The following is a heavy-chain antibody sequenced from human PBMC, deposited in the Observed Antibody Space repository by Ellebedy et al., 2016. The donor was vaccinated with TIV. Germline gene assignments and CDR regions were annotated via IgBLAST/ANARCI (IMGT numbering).Heavy chain of an antibody. D-gene: IGHD3-22*01. CDR2: INPSGGST. CDR1: GYTFTSYG. J-gene: IGHJ3*02. Sequence: AASVKVSCKASGYTFTSYGISWVRQAPGQGLEWMGIINPSGGSTSYAQKFQGRVTMTRDTSTSTVYMELSSLRSEETAVYYCARGRRITMIVVVMDAFDIWGQGTMVTVSS. V-gene: IGHV1-46*01. CDR3: ARGRRITMIVVVMDAFDI.